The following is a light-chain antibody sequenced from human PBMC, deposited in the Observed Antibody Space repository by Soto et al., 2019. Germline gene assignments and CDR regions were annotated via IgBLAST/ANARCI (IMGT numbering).Light chain of an antibody. J-gene: IGKJ1*01. CDR3: QQSYSTPWT. Sequence: DIQLTQSPSSLSASVGDRVTIACQASQNINNYLNWYQQKPGKAPKLLIYAASKLESGVPSRFGGSGSGTDFTLTISSLQPEDFATYYCQQSYSTPWTFGQGTKVDIK. CDR1: QNINNY. V-gene: IGKV1-39*01. CDR2: AAS.